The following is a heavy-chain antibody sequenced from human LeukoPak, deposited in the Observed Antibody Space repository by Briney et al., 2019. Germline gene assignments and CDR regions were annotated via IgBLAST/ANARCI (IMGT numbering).Heavy chain of an antibody. V-gene: IGHV3-74*01. D-gene: IGHD2-15*01. CDR1: GFTFSSYW. J-gene: IGHJ3*02. CDR2: INTDGSST. Sequence: GSLRLSCAASGFTFSSYWMNWARQAPGKGLVWVSRINTDGSSTNYADSVKGRFTISRDNAKNTLYLQMNSLRAEDTAVYYCASPKRGGAFDMWGQGTVVTVSS. CDR3: ASPKRGGAFDM.